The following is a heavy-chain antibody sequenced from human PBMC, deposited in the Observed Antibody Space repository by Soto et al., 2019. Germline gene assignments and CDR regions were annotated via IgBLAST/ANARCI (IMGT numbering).Heavy chain of an antibody. CDR2: ISSSGSTI. CDR3: ARDVWFGDVSYMDV. D-gene: IGHD3-10*01. Sequence: PGGSLRLSCAASGFTFSDYYMSWIRQAPGKGLEWVSYISSSGSTIYYADSVKGRFTISRDNAKNSLYLQMNSLRAEDTAVYYCARDVWFGDVSYMDVWGKGTTVTVSS. J-gene: IGHJ6*03. CDR1: GFTFSDYY. V-gene: IGHV3-11*01.